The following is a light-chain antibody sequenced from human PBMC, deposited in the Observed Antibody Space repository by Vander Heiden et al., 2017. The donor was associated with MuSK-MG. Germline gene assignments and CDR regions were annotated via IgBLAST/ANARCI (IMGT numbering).Light chain of an antibody. J-gene: IGKJ5*01. CDR1: QSLLHSNGYNY. CDR3: MQAQQDHPPIT. Sequence: DSGMTESRLSLPVTPGEPASISCRSSQSLLHSNGYNYLDWYLQKPGHAPQLLIYLGSNRAYGVSNKFSGSGEGTDVKLKINRGEAEDVGVYYCMQAQQDHPPITFGQGTLLEIK. CDR2: LGS. V-gene: IGKV2-28*01.